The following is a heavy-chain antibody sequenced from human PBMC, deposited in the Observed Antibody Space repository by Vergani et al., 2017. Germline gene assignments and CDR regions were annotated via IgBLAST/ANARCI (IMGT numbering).Heavy chain of an antibody. CDR3: ARVPYQTYYDFVSGSGGSETVDY. Sequence: QVQLVQSGAEVKKPGASVKVSCKASGYTFTSYGISWVRQAPGQGLEWMGWISAYNGNTNYAQKLQGRVTMTTDTSTSTAYMELRSLRSDDTSVYYCARVPYQTYYDFVSGSGGSETVDYWSEGTLVTVSS. CDR1: GYTFTSYG. J-gene: IGHJ4*02. CDR2: ISAYNGNT. D-gene: IGHD3-3*01. V-gene: IGHV1-18*01.